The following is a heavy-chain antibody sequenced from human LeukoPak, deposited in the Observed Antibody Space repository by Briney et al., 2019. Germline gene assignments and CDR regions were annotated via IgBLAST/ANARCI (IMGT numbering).Heavy chain of an antibody. Sequence: GGSLRISCAVSGLTFSNVWMSWVRQSPGKGLEWVGRIKSKTDGGTTDYAAPVKDRFTISRDDSKNTLYLQMNSLKTEDTAIYYCISYAFWSAKTVYLGQGTLVTVSS. V-gene: IGHV3-15*01. J-gene: IGHJ4*02. D-gene: IGHD3-3*01. CDR2: IKSKTDGGTT. CDR1: GLTFSNVW. CDR3: ISYAFWSAKTVY.